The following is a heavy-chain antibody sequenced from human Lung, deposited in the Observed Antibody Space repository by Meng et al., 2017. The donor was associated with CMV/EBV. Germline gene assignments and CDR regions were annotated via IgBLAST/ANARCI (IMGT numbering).Heavy chain of an antibody. CDR1: GDSIISSNW. D-gene: IGHD3-10*01. J-gene: IGHJ4*02. CDR2: IHHSGTT. V-gene: IGHV4-4*02. CDR3: ARRGPQLYDY. Sequence: SXTLSLTCPVSGDSIISSNWWSWVRQPPGEGLEWIGEIHHSGTTNYNPSLKSRVTISVDKSKNQFSLKLTSVTAADTAFYYCARRGPQLYDYWGQGTLVTVSS.